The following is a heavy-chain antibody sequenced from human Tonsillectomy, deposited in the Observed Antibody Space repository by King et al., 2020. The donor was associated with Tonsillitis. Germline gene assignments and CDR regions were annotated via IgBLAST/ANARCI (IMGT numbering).Heavy chain of an antibody. CDR2: IYYSGST. D-gene: IGHD2-15*01. CDR1: GGSISSYY. J-gene: IGHJ4*02. Sequence: VQLQESGPGLVKPSETLSLTCTVSGGSISSYYWSWIRQPPGKGLEWMGYIYYSGSTNYNPSLKIRVTISVDASKNQFSLKLSSVTAADTAVYYCARGRGCSGGSCYGGGDYFDYWGQGTLVTVSS. CDR3: ARGRGCSGGSCYGGGDYFDY. V-gene: IGHV4-59*01.